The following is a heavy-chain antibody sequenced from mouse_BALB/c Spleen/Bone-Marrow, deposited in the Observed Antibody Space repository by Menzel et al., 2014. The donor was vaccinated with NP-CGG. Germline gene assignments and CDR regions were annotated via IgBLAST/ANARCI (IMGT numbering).Heavy chain of an antibody. CDR2: ISYDGSN. CDR1: GYSITSGYY. V-gene: IGHV3-6*02. Sequence: EPGPGLVKPSQSLSLTCSVTGYSITSGYYWNWIRQFPGNKLEWMGYISYDGSNNYNPSLENRISITRDTSKNQFFLKLNSVTTEDTATYYCAYYYYAMDYWGQGTSVTVSS. CDR3: AYYYYAMDY. J-gene: IGHJ4*01.